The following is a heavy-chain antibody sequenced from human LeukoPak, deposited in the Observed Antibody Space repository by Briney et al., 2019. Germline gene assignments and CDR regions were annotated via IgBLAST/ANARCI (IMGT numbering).Heavy chain of an antibody. CDR1: GYTFTRYG. Sequence: ASVKVSCKASGYTFTRYGISWVRQAPGQGLEWMGWISAYNGNTNYAQKLQGRVTMTTDTSTSTAYMELRSLRSDDTAVYYCARGKSSSWDEDYYMDVWGKGTTVTVSS. CDR3: ARGKSSSWDEDYYMDV. D-gene: IGHD6-13*01. J-gene: IGHJ6*03. CDR2: ISAYNGNT. V-gene: IGHV1-18*01.